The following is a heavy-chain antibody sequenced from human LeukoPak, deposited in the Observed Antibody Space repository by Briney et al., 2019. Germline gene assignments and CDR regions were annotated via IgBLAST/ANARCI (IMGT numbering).Heavy chain of an antibody. CDR2: INFDGSEK. V-gene: IGHV3-7*01. Sequence: PGGSLRLSCAAFGLTFSSYWLSWVRQAPGKGLEWVANINFDGSEKYYVDSVKGRFTISRDNAKSSLYLQMNSLRAEDTAVYYCTSDLDKSDGLWGQGTKVTVSS. CDR1: GLTFSSYW. D-gene: IGHD2-8*01. J-gene: IGHJ3*01. CDR3: TSDLDKSDGL.